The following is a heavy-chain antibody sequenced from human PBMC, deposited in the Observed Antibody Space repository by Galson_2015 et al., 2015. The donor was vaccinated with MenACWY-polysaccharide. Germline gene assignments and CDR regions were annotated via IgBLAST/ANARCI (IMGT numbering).Heavy chain of an antibody. Sequence: SLRLSCAVSGFTFKNYWMSWVRQAPGKGLEWVANTKKDGSEKHCVDFVKGRFTISRDNGRSSLYLQMNGLRAEDTAVYYCARGHYGMDVWGQGTTVIVS. CDR1: GFTFKNYW. J-gene: IGHJ6*02. CDR2: TKKDGSEK. CDR3: ARGHYGMDV. V-gene: IGHV3-7*01.